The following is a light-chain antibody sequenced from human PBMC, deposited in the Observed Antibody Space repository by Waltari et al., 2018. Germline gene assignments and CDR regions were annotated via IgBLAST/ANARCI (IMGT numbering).Light chain of an antibody. CDR3: QQDSRTPIT. CDR1: QSLLYSGDNKNY. CDR2: WTS. J-gene: IGKJ5*01. V-gene: IGKV4-1*01. Sequence: DIVMTQSPASLAVSLGERVTINCKSSQSLLYSGDNKNYLGWYKQKPGQPPEVLIYWTSTRASWVPDRFSGSGSGTDFTLTISSLQAEDVAVYYCQQDSRTPITFGQGTRLEIK.